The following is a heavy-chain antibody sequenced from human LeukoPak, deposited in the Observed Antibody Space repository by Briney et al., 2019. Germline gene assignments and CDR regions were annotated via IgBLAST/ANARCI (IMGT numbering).Heavy chain of an antibody. V-gene: IGHV3-11*01. J-gene: IGHJ5*02. D-gene: IGHD1-26*01. CDR2: ISSSGSTI. CDR1: GFTFSDYY. CDR3: ARARGEWELLDWFDP. Sequence: GGSLRLSCAASGFTFSDYYMSWIRQAPGKGLEWVSYISSSGSTIYYADSVKGRFTISRDNAKNSLYLQMNSLRAEDTAVYYCARARGEWELLDWFDPWGQGTLVTVSS.